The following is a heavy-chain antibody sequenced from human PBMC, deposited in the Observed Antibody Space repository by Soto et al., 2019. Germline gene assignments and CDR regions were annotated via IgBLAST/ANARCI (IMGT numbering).Heavy chain of an antibody. Sequence: SETLSLTCKVSGDPVTTGSYYWTWIRQPPGKGLEWIGYIYQSGTTNYNASLKSRVTISIDTSKNQFFLKLNSVTAADTAVYYCARDSSGRHDYWGQGTLVTVSS. CDR3: ARDSSGRHDY. V-gene: IGHV4-61*01. CDR1: GDPVTTGSYY. D-gene: IGHD3-22*01. CDR2: IYQSGTT. J-gene: IGHJ4*02.